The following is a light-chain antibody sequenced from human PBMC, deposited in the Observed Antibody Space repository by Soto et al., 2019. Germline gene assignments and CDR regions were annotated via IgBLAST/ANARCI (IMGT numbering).Light chain of an antibody. CDR3: QQSYSTPPLT. CDR2: AAS. J-gene: IGKJ5*01. Sequence: DIQMTQSPSSLSASVGDRVTITCRASQSSSTYLNWYQEKPGKAPKLLIYAASILQSGVPSRFSGSGSGTDFTLTISSLQPDDFATYYCQQSYSTPPLTFGQGTRLEIK. CDR1: QSSSTY. V-gene: IGKV1-39*01.